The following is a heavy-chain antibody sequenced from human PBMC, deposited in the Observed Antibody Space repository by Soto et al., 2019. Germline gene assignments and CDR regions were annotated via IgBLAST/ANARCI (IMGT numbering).Heavy chain of an antibody. D-gene: IGHD6-6*01. J-gene: IGHJ4*02. V-gene: IGHV4-39*01. CDR2: IYYSGST. CDR1: GGSISSSSYY. CDR3: AEYSSRLYYFDY. Sequence: SETLSLTCTVSGGSISSSSYYWGWIRQPPGKGLEWIGSIYYSGSTYYNPSLKSRVTISVDTSKNQFSLKLSSVAAADTAVYYCAEYSSRLYYFDYWGQGTLVTVSS.